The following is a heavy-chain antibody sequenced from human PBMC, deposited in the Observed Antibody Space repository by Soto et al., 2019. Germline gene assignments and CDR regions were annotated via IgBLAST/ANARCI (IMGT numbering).Heavy chain of an antibody. CDR1: GYTFSDFD. V-gene: IGHV1-8*01. J-gene: IGHJ6*02. CDR3: ARGNPFNYAGFDV. Sequence: QAHLEQSGAEVKRPGASVKVSCKASGYTFSDFDINWLRQASGQGPEWMGWMNAKSGDTFFAQRFPGKFNMTLDTSLSTAYMEVGSLTSDDTAMYYCARGNPFNYAGFDVWGQGTTVAVSS. D-gene: IGHD3-16*01. CDR2: MNAKSGDT.